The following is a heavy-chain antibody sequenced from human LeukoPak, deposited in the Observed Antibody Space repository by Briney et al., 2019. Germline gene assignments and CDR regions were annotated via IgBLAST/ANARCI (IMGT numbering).Heavy chain of an antibody. Sequence: EASVKVSCKASGYTFTSYYMHWVRQAPGQGLEWMAIINPSSGSTSYARKFQGRVTMTRDTSISTAYMELSRLRSDDTDVYYCARNFYFDSSGYYHYWGQGTLVTVCS. CDR2: INPSSGST. CDR3: ARNFYFDSSGYYHY. V-gene: IGHV1-46*01. J-gene: IGHJ4*02. CDR1: GYTFTSYY. D-gene: IGHD3-22*01.